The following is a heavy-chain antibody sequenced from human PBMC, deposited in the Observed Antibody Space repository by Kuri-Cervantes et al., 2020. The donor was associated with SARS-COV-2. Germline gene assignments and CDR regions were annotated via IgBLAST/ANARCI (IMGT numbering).Heavy chain of an antibody. CDR3: TKDLSAYDSGGFDY. CDR1: GFTFSSYG. CDR2: IQYDGSTK. J-gene: IGHJ4*02. D-gene: IGHD3-22*01. Sequence: GGSLRLSCAASGFTFSSYGMHWVRQAPGKGLGWVAFIQYDGSTKYYADSVRGRFTISKDNSKNTLYLQMNSLRAEDTAVYYCTKDLSAYDSGGFDYWGQGTLVTVSS. V-gene: IGHV3-30*02.